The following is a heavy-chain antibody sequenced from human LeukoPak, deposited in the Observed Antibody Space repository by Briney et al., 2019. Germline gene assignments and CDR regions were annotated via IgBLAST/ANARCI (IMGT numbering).Heavy chain of an antibody. Sequence: GGSLRLSCAVSGFTFSSYWMSWVRQAPGKGPEWVANIKQDGSEKYYVDSVKGRFTISRDNAKNSLYLQLNSLRAEDTAVYYCARGSVAGIDYWGQGTLVTVSS. V-gene: IGHV3-7*01. J-gene: IGHJ4*02. CDR1: GFTFSSYW. D-gene: IGHD6-19*01. CDR3: ARGSVAGIDY. CDR2: IKQDGSEK.